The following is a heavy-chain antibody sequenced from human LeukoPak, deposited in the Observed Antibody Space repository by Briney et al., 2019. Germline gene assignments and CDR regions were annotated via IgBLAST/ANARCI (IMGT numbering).Heavy chain of an antibody. Sequence: EASLKISCKAPRYTFTTYCIDWARLMPRKRLERLWTINPGDSGTRDSPSFEGQVPISADKSISTTSLPWSSLTASDTATYHRARDRRPTSGDYPQYFDYWGQGTLVTVSS. V-gene: IGHV5-51*01. CDR3: ARDRRPTSGDYPQYFDY. CDR2: INPGDSGT. J-gene: IGHJ4*02. CDR1: RYTFTTYC. D-gene: IGHD4-17*01.